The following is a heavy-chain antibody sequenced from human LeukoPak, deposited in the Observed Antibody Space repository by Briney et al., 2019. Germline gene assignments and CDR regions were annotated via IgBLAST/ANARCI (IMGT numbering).Heavy chain of an antibody. CDR1: GYTFASYY. J-gene: IGHJ6*02. V-gene: IGHV1-46*01. CDR2: INPSGGST. Sequence: ASVTVSCKASGYTFASYYIHWVRQAPGQGLEWMGIINPSGGSTSYAQKFQGRVTMTRDTSTSTVYMELSSLRSEDTAVYYCARARLNYYYYGMDVWGQGTTVTVSS. D-gene: IGHD6-19*01. CDR3: ARARLNYYYYGMDV.